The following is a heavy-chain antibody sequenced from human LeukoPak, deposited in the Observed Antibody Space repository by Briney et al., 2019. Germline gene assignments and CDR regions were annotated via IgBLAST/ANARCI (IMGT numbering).Heavy chain of an antibody. CDR2: MSYDGSNK. D-gene: IGHD4-17*01. Sequence: GGSLRLSCAASGFTFSNYAMHWVRQAPGKGLEWVALMSYDGSNKFYADSVKGRFTISRDNSKSTLYLQMNSLKAEDTAVYYCARGGVTTMTLRDLWLDYWGQGTLATVSS. V-gene: IGHV3-30-3*01. CDR1: GFTFSNYA. CDR3: ARGGVTTMTLRDLWLDY. J-gene: IGHJ4*02.